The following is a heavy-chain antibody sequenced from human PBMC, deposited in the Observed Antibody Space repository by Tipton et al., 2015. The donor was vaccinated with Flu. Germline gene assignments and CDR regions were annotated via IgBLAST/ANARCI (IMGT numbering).Heavy chain of an antibody. D-gene: IGHD6-13*01. V-gene: IGHV4-34*01. Sequence: TLSLTCAVYGGSFSGYYWSWIRQPPGKGLEWIGEINHSGSTYYNPSLKSRVTISVDTSKNQFSLKLSSVTAADTAVYYCARDKAAGVWGQGTTVTVSS. CDR1: GGSFSGYY. CDR3: ARDKAAGV. CDR2: INHSGST. J-gene: IGHJ6*02.